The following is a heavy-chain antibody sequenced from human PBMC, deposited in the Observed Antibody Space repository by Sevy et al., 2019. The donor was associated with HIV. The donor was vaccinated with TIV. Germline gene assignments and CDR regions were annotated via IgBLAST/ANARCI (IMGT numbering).Heavy chain of an antibody. CDR3: AGGDTTMITDLDY. Sequence: GGSLRLSCAASGLTLTTTGMSWVRQAPGKGLEWVAGVTSDGTTYYADSVRDRFTVSRDNSKNTRYLQLNGLRADDTAVFYCAGGDTTMITDLDYWGQGTLVTVSS. J-gene: IGHJ4*02. CDR1: GLTLTTTG. D-gene: IGHD3-16*01. V-gene: IGHV3-23*01. CDR2: VTSDGTT.